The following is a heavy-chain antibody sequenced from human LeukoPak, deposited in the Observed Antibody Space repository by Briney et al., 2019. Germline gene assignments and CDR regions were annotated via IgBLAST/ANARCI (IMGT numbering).Heavy chain of an antibody. CDR3: ARELPREVTLDY. V-gene: IGHV3-74*01. J-gene: IGHJ4*01. Sequence: GGSLRLSCVASEFDFFSYGLQWVRQAPGKGLVWVSRIFSDGTTTSYADSVKGRFTISRDNAKNTLYLQMNSLRAEDTAVYYCARELPREVTLDYWGQGTLVTVSP. D-gene: IGHD2-21*02. CDR1: EFDFFSYG. CDR2: IFSDGTTT.